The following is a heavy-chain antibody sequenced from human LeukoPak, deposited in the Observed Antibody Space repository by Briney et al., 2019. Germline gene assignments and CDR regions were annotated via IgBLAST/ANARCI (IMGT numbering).Heavy chain of an antibody. J-gene: IGHJ4*02. CDR1: GYTFSGYY. Sequence: ASVKVSCKASGYTFSGYYMHWVRQAPGQGLEWMGWPSPKSGATKYAQKFQGRVTLTRDLSLNTAYMELSSLTSDDTAVYYCARDTYGGSYFPLPYWGQGALVTVSS. D-gene: IGHD1-26*01. V-gene: IGHV1-2*02. CDR3: ARDTYGGSYFPLPY. CDR2: PSPKSGAT.